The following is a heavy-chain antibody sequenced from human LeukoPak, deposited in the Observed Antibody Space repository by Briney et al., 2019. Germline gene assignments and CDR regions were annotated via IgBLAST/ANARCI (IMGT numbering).Heavy chain of an antibody. CDR2: INHSGST. CDR1: GGSFSGYY. V-gene: IGHV4-34*01. Sequence: SPSETLSPTCAVYGGSFSGYYWRWIRQPPGKGLEWIGEINHSGSTNYNPSLKSRVTISVDTSKNQFSLKLSSVTAADTAVYYCARGQYYGSGSYYRNWGQGTLVTVSS. J-gene: IGHJ4*02. D-gene: IGHD3-10*01. CDR3: ARGQYYGSGSYYRN.